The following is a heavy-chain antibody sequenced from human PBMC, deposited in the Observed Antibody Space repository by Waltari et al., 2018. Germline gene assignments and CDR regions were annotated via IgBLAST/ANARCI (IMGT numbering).Heavy chain of an antibody. J-gene: IGHJ4*02. CDR2: IKKDGSEK. V-gene: IGHV3-7*01. Sequence: HLVESGGGSVQPGGSLRLSCAASGFTFSNFWMRWVRQGPGKGLEWVASIKKDGSEKQYVDSVKGRFTVSRDNAKNSLYLKMNTLGAEDTAVYYCTTLSVTKTSDYWGQGTLVTVSS. CDR3: TTLSVTKTSDY. CDR1: GFTFSNFW. D-gene: IGHD4-4*01.